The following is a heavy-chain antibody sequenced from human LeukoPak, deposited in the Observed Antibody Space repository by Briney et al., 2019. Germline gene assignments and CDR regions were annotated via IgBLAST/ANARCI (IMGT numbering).Heavy chain of an antibody. V-gene: IGHV3-23*01. Sequence: GGSLRLSSAASGFTFSAYAMAWVRQAPGKGLEWVSTISGSGGTTYSADSVKGRFTISRDNSKNILYLQVNSLRAGDTAVYYCAKDYYYDSSGYYYGDAFDIWGQGTMVTVSS. CDR1: GFTFSAYA. J-gene: IGHJ3*02. CDR2: ISGSGGTT. CDR3: AKDYYYDSSGYYYGDAFDI. D-gene: IGHD3-22*01.